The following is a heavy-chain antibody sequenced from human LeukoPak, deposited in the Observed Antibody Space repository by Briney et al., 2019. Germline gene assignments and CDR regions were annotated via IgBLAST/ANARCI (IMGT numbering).Heavy chain of an antibody. CDR2: INGSGVST. CDR3: ASQYIEVNYYYHMDV. D-gene: IGHD5-18*01. J-gene: IGHJ6*03. CDR1: GLTLSSYG. V-gene: IGHV3-23*01. Sequence: GGSLRLSCAASGLTLSSYGMAWVRQAPGKGLEWVSTINGSGVSTYYGDSVKGRFTISRDNSKNTLYLQMNSLRVEDTAVYYCASQYIEVNYYYHMDVWGTGTTVIVSS.